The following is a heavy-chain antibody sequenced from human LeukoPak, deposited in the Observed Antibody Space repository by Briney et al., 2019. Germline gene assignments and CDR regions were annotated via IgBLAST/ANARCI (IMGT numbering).Heavy chain of an antibody. D-gene: IGHD1-26*01. CDR3: ARGTTLDY. CDR2: IYYSGST. J-gene: IGHJ4*02. Sequence: SETLSLTCAVSGGSISSYYWSWIRQPPGKGLEWFGYIYYSGSTNYNPSLKSRVTMSVGTSKNQFSLKLSSVTAADTAVYSCARGTTLDYWGQGTLVTVSS. CDR1: GGSISSYY. V-gene: IGHV4-59*01.